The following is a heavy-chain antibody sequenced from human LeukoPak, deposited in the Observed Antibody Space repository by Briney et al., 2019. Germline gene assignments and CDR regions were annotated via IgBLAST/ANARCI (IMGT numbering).Heavy chain of an antibody. CDR1: GGTFSSYA. CDR3: ARGREFDGDFDY. D-gene: IGHD3-3*01. J-gene: IGHJ4*02. Sequence: SVKVSCKASGGTFSSYAISWVRQAPGQGLEWMGRIIPILGIANYAQKFQGRVTITADKSTSTAYMELSSLRSEDTAVYYCARGREFDGDFDYWGQGTLVTVSS. CDR2: IIPILGIA. V-gene: IGHV1-69*04.